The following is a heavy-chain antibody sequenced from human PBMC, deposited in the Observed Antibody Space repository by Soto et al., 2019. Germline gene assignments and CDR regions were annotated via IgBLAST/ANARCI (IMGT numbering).Heavy chain of an antibody. Sequence: SDTLSLTCTVSGGSISSYYWSWIRQPPGKGLEWIGYIYYSGSTNYNPSLKSRVTISVDTSKNQFSLKLSSVTAADTAVYYCARYFRGVISPFDYWGQGTLVNVSS. CDR3: ARYFRGVISPFDY. J-gene: IGHJ4*02. V-gene: IGHV4-59*08. D-gene: IGHD3-10*01. CDR1: GGSISSYY. CDR2: IYYSGST.